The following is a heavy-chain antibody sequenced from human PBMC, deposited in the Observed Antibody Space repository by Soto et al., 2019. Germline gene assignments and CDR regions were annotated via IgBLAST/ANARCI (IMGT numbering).Heavy chain of an antibody. V-gene: IGHV3-48*03. CDR2: ISSSGSTI. J-gene: IGHJ6*02. D-gene: IGHD1-7*01. CDR3: ARDHWRLELGPQYYYYGMDV. CDR1: GFTFSSYE. Sequence: SVGSLRLSCAASGFTFSSYEMNWVRQAPGKGLEWVSYISSSGSTIYYADSVKGRFTISRDNAKNSLYLQMNSLRAEDTAVYYCARDHWRLELGPQYYYYGMDVWGQGTTVTVSS.